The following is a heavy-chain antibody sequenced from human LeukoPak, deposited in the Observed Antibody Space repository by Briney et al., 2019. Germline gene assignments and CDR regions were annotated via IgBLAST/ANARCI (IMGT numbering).Heavy chain of an antibody. J-gene: IGHJ4*02. V-gene: IGHV3-23*01. CDR3: AKDVESLPVGYNFGHFDS. CDR1: GFTFSSYA. D-gene: IGHD5-18*01. Sequence: GGSLRLSCAASGFTFSSYAMSWVRQAPGKGLEWVSAISGSGGSTYYADSVKGRFTISRDNSKNTLYLQMNSLRAEDTAVYYCAKDVESLPVGYNFGHFDSWGRGTLVTVSS. CDR2: ISGSGGST.